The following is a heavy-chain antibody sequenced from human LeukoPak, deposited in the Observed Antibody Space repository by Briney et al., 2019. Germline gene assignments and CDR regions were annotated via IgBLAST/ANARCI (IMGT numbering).Heavy chain of an antibody. CDR2: IGASGGST. V-gene: IGHV3-23*02. Sequence: GGSLTLSCATSGCTFSSYAMSWVRQHPGKGLEWGSGIGASGGSTYYEGSVKGRFTISRDNSKNPLYLQMNTLRTEDTAVNYCARAEGYDILTGLDYGGQGTLVTVSS. D-gene: IGHD3-9*01. CDR1: GCTFSSYA. CDR3: ARAEGYDILTGLDY. J-gene: IGHJ4*02.